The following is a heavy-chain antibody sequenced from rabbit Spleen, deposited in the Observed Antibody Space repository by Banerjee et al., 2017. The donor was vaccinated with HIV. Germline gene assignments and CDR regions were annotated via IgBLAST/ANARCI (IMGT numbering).Heavy chain of an antibody. Sequence: QLEESGGGLVKPEGSLTLTCKASGVSLNDKDVMCWVRQAPGKGLEWIGYIDLVFGSTYYASWVNGRFTVSSHNAQTTLYLQLNSLTAADTATYFCVREVAGKFNLWGPGTLVTVS. V-gene: IGHV1S7*01. D-gene: IGHD4-1*01. J-gene: IGHJ4*01. CDR2: IDLVFGST. CDR3: VREVAGKFNL. CDR1: GVSLNDKD.